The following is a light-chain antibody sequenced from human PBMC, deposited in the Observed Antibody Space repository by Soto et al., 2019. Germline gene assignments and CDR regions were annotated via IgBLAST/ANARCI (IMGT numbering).Light chain of an antibody. CDR3: QQYHDWPPLT. Sequence: EIVMTQSPATLSVSPGERATLSCRASQSVGNNLAWYQQQPGQAPRLLIHGASTRATGVPGRFSGSGSGTEFTLTIASLQSEDFAVYYCQQYHDWPPLTFGGATTVEIK. J-gene: IGKJ4*01. CDR2: GAS. CDR1: QSVGNN. V-gene: IGKV3-15*01.